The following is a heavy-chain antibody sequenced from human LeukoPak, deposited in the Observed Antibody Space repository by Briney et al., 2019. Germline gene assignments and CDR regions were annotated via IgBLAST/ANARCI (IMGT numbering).Heavy chain of an antibody. V-gene: IGHV3-48*04. CDR2: ISSSGSTI. J-gene: IGHJ6*04. CDR3: AELGITMIGGI. CDR1: GFTFSNYG. Sequence: SGGSLRLSCAASGFTFSNYGMHWVRQAPGKGLEWVSYISSSGSTIYYADSVKGRFTISRDNATNSLYLQMNSLRAEDTAVYYCAELGITMIGGIWGKGTTVTISS. D-gene: IGHD3-10*02.